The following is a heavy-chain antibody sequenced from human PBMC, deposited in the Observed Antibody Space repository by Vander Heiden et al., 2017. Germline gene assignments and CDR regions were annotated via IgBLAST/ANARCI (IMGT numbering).Heavy chain of an antibody. CDR2: FDPEDGET. D-gene: IGHD3-3*01. Sequence: SGAEVKKPGASVKVSCMVSGYTLTELSMHWVRQATGKGLEWMGGFDPEDGETIYAQKFQGRVTMTEDTSTDTAYMELSSLRSEDTAVYYCATVSITIFGVVTYYFDYWGQGTLVTVSS. CDR1: GYTLTELS. CDR3: ATVSITIFGVVTYYFDY. V-gene: IGHV1-24*01. J-gene: IGHJ4*02.